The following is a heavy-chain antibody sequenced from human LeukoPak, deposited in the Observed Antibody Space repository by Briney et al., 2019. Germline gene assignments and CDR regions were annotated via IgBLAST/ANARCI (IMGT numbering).Heavy chain of an antibody. CDR1: GFTLSSYA. J-gene: IGHJ4*02. D-gene: IGHD1-1*01. V-gene: IGHV3-23*01. CDR2: ISGNGGTT. Sequence: GGALRLSCAASGFTLSSYAMSWVRQAPGKGLEWVSVISGNGGTTYYRDSVKGRFTISRDNSKNTLYLQMNSLRAEDTAVYYCAKDGTTTITFDYWGQGALVTVSS. CDR3: AKDGTTTITFDY.